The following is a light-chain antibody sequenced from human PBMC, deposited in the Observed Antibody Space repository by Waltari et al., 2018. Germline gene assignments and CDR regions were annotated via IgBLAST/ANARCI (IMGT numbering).Light chain of an antibody. CDR3: QQSYTTLFT. J-gene: IGKJ4*01. CDR2: STS. Sequence: GDRVTITCRATQDIDNSLAWYHQKPGKAPKLLLYSTSKLESGVPPRFSGRGSGAYYTLTITSLNPEDSGTYFCQQSYTTLFTFGGGTKVEI. V-gene: IGKV1-NL1*01. CDR1: QDIDNS.